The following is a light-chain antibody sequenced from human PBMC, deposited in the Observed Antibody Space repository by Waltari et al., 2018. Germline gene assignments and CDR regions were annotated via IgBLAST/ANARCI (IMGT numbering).Light chain of an antibody. CDR3: QQYGSSPSLT. Sequence: IVLTQSPGTLSLSPGERATISCRASQSVSSSYLAWYQQKPGQAPRLLINGASSRATGIPDRFSGRGSGTDFTLTISRLEPEDFAVYYCQQYGSSPSLTFGPGTKVDIK. CDR1: QSVSSSY. V-gene: IGKV3-20*01. CDR2: GAS. J-gene: IGKJ3*01.